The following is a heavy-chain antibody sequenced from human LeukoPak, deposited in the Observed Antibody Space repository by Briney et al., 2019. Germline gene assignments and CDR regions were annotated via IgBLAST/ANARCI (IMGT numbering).Heavy chain of an antibody. V-gene: IGHV3-48*04. Sequence: GGSLRLSCGASAFTFSSYSMNWVRQAPGKGLEWGSYISSSSSTIYYADSVKGRFTISRDNAKNTLYLQMNSLRAEDTAVYYCARGASSSWYEPARENWFDPWGQGTLVTVSS. D-gene: IGHD6-13*01. CDR3: ARGASSSWYEPARENWFDP. CDR1: AFTFSSYS. CDR2: ISSSSSTI. J-gene: IGHJ5*02.